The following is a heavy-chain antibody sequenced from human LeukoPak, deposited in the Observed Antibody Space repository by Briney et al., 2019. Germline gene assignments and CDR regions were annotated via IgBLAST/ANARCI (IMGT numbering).Heavy chain of an antibody. CDR2: ISSRSSYI. CDR3: ARRLEYYDSSRRTGYGMDV. CDR1: GFSFSSYS. J-gene: IGHJ6*02. D-gene: IGHD3-22*01. V-gene: IGHV3-21*01. Sequence: GGSLRLSCAASGFSFSSYSMNWVRQAPGNGLEWVSSISSRSSYIYYADSVKGRFTISRDNAKNSLYLQMNSLRAEDTAVYYCARRLEYYDSSRRTGYGMDVWGQGTTVTVSS.